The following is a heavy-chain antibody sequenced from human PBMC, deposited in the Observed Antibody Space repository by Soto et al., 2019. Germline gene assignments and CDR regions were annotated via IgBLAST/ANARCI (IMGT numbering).Heavy chain of an antibody. J-gene: IGHJ5*02. CDR3: ARRHKAVADNSFDP. CDR2: IYYSGST. Sequence: SETLSLTCTVSGGSISSYYWSWIRQPPGKGLEWIGYIYYSGSTNYNPSLKSRVTISVDTSKNQFSLKLSSVTAADTAVYYCARRHKAVADNSFDPWGQGTLVTVSS. D-gene: IGHD6-19*01. V-gene: IGHV4-59*08. CDR1: GGSISSYY.